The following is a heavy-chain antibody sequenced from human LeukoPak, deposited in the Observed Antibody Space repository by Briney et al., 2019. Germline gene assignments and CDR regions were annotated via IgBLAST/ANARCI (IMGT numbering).Heavy chain of an antibody. D-gene: IGHD2-15*01. Sequence: ASVKVSCKASGYTFTSYAMHWVRQAPGQRLEWMGWINAGNGNTKYSQKFQGRVTMTRDTSTSTVYMELSSLRSEDTAVYYCARASRVHCSGGSCNGIDFEYWGQGTLVTVSS. J-gene: IGHJ4*02. CDR2: INAGNGNT. V-gene: IGHV1-3*01. CDR3: ARASRVHCSGGSCNGIDFEY. CDR1: GYTFTSYA.